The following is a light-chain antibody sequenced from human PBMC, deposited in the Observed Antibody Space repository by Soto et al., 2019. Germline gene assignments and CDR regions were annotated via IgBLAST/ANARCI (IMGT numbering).Light chain of an antibody. V-gene: IGLV1-40*01. CDR1: TSNIGADYH. Sequence: QAVVTQPPSVSGAPGQRVTIFCTGSTSNIGADYHVHWYRQLPGTAPRLLIYGNTNRPSGVPGRFSGSKSGTSASLAITGLQAADEGNYYCQSYDTSRRAYVFGTGTKLTV. CDR2: GNT. CDR3: QSYDTSRRAYV. J-gene: IGLJ1*01.